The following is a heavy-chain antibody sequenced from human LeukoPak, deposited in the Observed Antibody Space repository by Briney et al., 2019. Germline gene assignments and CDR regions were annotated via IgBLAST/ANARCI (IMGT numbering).Heavy chain of an antibody. V-gene: IGHV4-39*02. CDR1: GGSISSSNYY. CDR3: ARGPTYQPIDF. J-gene: IGHJ4*02. Sequence: SETLSLTCTVSGGSISSSNYYWGWIRQPPGTGLEWIASIHYSETTYYNPSLKSRVTISVDTSKNHFPLKLSSVTAADTAVYYCARGPTYQPIDFWGQGTLVTVSS. CDR2: IHYSETT. D-gene: IGHD2-2*01.